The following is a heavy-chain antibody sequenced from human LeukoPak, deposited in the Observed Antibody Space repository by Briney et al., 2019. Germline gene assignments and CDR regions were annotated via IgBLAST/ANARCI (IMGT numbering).Heavy chain of an antibody. CDR2: IIPIFDTA. J-gene: IGHJ5*02. Sequence: SVKVSCKASGGTFSSYAISWVRQAPGQGLEWMGGIIPIFDTANYAQKFQGRVTITTDESTSTAYMELSSLRSEDTAVYYCARAPVRFLEWKSWFDPWGQGTLVTVSS. V-gene: IGHV1-69*05. D-gene: IGHD3-3*01. CDR3: ARAPVRFLEWKSWFDP. CDR1: GGTFSSYA.